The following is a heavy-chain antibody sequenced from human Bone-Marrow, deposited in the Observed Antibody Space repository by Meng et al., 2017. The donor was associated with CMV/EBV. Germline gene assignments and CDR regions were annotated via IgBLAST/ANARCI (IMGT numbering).Heavy chain of an antibody. CDR2: LYYNGDT. CDR1: GGPISSNYY. Sequence: QPQLQESGPGLVKPSETLSLTCTVSGGPISSNYYWGWISQSPGKGLEWIGSLYYNGDTYYNPSLKSRVTLSVDTSKNQFSLKLNSVIAADTAVYYCAQRIYIDSYYFDSWGQGTLVTVSS. V-gene: IGHV4-39*07. D-gene: IGHD2/OR15-2a*01. J-gene: IGHJ4*02. CDR3: AQRIYIDSYYFDS.